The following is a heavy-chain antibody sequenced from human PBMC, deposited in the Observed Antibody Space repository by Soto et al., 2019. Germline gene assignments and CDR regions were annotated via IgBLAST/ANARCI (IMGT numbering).Heavy chain of an antibody. D-gene: IGHD1-1*01. CDR1: GYSFTSYW. CDR2: IYPGDSDT. V-gene: IGHV5-51*01. Sequence: PGESLKISCKGSGYSFTSYWIGWVRQMPGKGLEGMGIIYPGDSDTRYSPSFQGQVTISADKSISTAYLQWSSLKASDTAMYYCARRGTRSRYYYYYGMDVWGQGTTVTVSS. CDR3: ARRGTRSRYYYYYGMDV. J-gene: IGHJ6*02.